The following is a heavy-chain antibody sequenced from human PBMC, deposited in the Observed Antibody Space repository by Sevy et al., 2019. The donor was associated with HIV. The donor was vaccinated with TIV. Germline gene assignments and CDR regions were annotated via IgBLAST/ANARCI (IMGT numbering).Heavy chain of an antibody. J-gene: IGHJ4*02. CDR1: GFTFSSYN. CDR2: ISGLSNYI. Sequence: GGSLRLSCAASGFTFSSYNMNRVRQAPWKGLEWVSSISGLSNYIYYADSMKGRFTISRDNAKNTLNLQMNSLRGDDTAVYFCARGPPDGSYDYFDSWGQGILVTVSS. D-gene: IGHD3-10*01. CDR3: ARGPPDGSYDYFDS. V-gene: IGHV3-21*06.